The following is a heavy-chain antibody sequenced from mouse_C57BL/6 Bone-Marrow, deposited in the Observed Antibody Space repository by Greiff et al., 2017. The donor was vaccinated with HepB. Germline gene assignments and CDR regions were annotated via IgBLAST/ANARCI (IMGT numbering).Heavy chain of an antibody. CDR2: IDPANGNT. D-gene: IGHD1-1*01. J-gene: IGHJ1*03. CDR1: GFNIKNTY. V-gene: IGHV14-3*01. Sequence: EVQLQESVAELVRPGASVKLSCTASGFNIKNTYMHWVKQRPEQGLEWIGRIDPANGNTKYAQKFQGKATITADTSSNTAYLQLSSLTSEDTAIYYCATPYYGSSYWYFDVWGTGTTVTVSS. CDR3: ATPYYGSSYWYFDV.